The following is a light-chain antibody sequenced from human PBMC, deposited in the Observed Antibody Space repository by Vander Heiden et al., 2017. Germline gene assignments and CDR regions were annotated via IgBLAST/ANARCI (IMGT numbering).Light chain of an antibody. CDR2: DAS. J-gene: IGKJ4*01. CDR3: QQEDNLPHS. CDR1: QDISNY. Sequence: SPSSLSASVGDRVTITCQASQDISNYLNWYQQKPGKAPKLLIYDASNLETGVPSRFSGSGSGTDFTFTISSLQPEDIATYYCQQEDNLPHSFGGGTKVEIK. V-gene: IGKV1-33*01.